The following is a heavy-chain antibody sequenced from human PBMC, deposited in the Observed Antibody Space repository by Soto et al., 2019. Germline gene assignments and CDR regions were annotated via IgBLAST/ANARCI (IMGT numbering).Heavy chain of an antibody. CDR1: GGSISSGGYS. D-gene: IGHD3-10*01. Sequence: SETLSLTCAVSGGSISSGGYSWSWIRQPPGKGLEWIGYIYHSGSTYYSPSLKSRVTISVDRSKNQFSLKLSSVTAADTAVYYCARGPPFGYWGQGTLVTVSS. CDR2: IYHSGST. J-gene: IGHJ4*02. V-gene: IGHV4-30-2*01. CDR3: ARGPPFGY.